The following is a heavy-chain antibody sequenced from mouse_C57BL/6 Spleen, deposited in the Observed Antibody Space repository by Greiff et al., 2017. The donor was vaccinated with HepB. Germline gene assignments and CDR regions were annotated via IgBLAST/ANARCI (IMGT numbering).Heavy chain of an antibody. CDR3: ASSGDDGYYGYAMDY. CDR1: GYSFTGYF. CDR2: INPYNGDT. V-gene: IGHV1-20*01. J-gene: IGHJ4*01. Sequence: EVQLQQSGPELVKPGDSVKISCKASGYSFTGYFMNWVMQSHGKSLEWIGRINPYNGDTYYNQKFKGKATLTVDKSSSTAHMQLRSLTSEASAVYYCASSGDDGYYGYAMDYWGQGTSVTVSS. D-gene: IGHD2-3*01.